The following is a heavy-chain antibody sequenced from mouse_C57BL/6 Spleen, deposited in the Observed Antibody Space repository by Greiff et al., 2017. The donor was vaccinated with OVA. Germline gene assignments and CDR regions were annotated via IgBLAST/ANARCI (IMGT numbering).Heavy chain of an antibody. CDR3: AIYGGYSNWYFDV. J-gene: IGHJ1*03. CDR1: GYTFTSFW. Sequence: VKLQQPGAELVMPGASVKLSCKASGYTFTSFWMHWVKQRPGQGLEWIGEIDPSDSYTNYNQKFKGKSTLTVDKSSSTAYMQLSSLTSEDSAVYYCAIYGGYSNWYFDVWGTGTTVTVSS. V-gene: IGHV1-69*01. D-gene: IGHD2-3*01. CDR2: IDPSDSYT.